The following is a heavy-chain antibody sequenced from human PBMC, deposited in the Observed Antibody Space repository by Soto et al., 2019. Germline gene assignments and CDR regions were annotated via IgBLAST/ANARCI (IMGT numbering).Heavy chain of an antibody. Sequence: TGGSLRLSCAASGLSFSDNAMSWVRQAPGKGLEWVSTISAGSSDTFYADSVKGRFTISRDNSKNTLFLQMNSVRADDTAVYYCAQVPGARNYYFYGMDVWGQGTTVTVSS. J-gene: IGHJ6*02. CDR3: AQVPGARNYYFYGMDV. CDR1: GLSFSDNA. V-gene: IGHV3-23*01. CDR2: ISAGSSDT.